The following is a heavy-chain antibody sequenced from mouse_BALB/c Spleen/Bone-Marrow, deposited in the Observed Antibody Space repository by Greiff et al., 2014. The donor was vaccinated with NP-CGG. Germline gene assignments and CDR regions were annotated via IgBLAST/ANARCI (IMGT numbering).Heavy chain of an antibody. J-gene: IGHJ3*01. CDR3: TRLDSSGYGAY. CDR2: IDPETGGT. CDR1: GYTFTDYE. V-gene: IGHV1-15*01. D-gene: IGHD3-2*01. Sequence: VQLQQSGAELVRPGASVTLSCKASGYTFTDYEMHWLKQTPVHGLEWIGAIDPETGGTAYNQKFKGRPTLTTDKSSSTAYMELRSLTSEDSAVYYCTRLDSSGYGAYWGQGTLVTVSA.